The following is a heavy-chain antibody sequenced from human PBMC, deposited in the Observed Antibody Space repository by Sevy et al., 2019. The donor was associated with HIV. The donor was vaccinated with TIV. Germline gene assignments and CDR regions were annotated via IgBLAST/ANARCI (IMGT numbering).Heavy chain of an antibody. D-gene: IGHD6-19*01. V-gene: IGHV1-8*01. CDR1: GYTFISYH. CDR3: AGAYSSGWYSYYYYGMDV. Sequence: ASVKVSCKASGYTFISYHINWVRQATGQGLEWMGWMNPNSGNTGYAQKFQGRVTMTRNTSISTAYMELSSLRSEDTAVYYCAGAYSSGWYSYYYYGMDVWGQGTTVTVSS. CDR2: MNPNSGNT. J-gene: IGHJ6*02.